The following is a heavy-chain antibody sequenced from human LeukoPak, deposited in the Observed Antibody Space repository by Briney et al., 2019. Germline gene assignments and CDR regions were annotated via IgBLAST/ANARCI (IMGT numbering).Heavy chain of an antibody. CDR3: ASLNYYDSSGSPEDVDY. CDR2: ISCYNGDT. CDR1: GYPFSNHG. J-gene: IGHJ4*02. D-gene: IGHD3-22*01. Sequence: ASVKVSCKASGYPFSNHGITWVRQAPGQGLEWMGWISCYNGDTHYAQKFQGRVTITADESTSTAYMELSSLRSEDTAVYYCASLNYYDSSGSPEDVDYWGQGTLVTVSS. V-gene: IGHV1-18*01.